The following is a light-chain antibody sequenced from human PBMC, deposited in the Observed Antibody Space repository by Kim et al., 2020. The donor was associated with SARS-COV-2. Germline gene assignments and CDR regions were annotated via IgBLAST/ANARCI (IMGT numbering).Light chain of an antibody. J-gene: IGKJ1*01. V-gene: IGKV3-20*01. CDR3: QQYGSSPTWT. Sequence: EIVLTQSPGTLSLSPGERATLSCRASQSVSSSYLAWYQQKPDRAPRLLIYGASSRATGIPDRFSGSGSGTDFTLTISRLEPEDFAVYYCQQYGSSPTWTFGQGTKVDIK. CDR2: GAS. CDR1: QSVSSSY.